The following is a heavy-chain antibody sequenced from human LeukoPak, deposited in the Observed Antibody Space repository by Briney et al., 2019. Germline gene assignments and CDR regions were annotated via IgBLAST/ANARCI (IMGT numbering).Heavy chain of an antibody. V-gene: IGHV4-59*01. CDR2: IYYSGST. Sequence: SETLSLTCTVSGGSISSYYWSWIRQPPGKGLEWIGYIYYSGSTNYNPSLKSRVTISVDTSKNQFSLKLSSVTAADTAVYYCARENLVRGVISFDYWGQGTLVTVSS. J-gene: IGHJ4*02. D-gene: IGHD3-10*01. CDR1: GGSISSYY. CDR3: ARENLVRGVISFDY.